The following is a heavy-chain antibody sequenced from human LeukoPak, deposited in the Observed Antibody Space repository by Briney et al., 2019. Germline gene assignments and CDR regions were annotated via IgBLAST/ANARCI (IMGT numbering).Heavy chain of an antibody. D-gene: IGHD1-26*01. CDR2: RYHSGST. V-gene: IGHV4-38-2*02. J-gene: IGHJ4*02. CDR1: GYSINSGYY. Sequence: SETLSLTCTVSGYSINSGYYWGWIREPPGKGLEWIGSRYHSGSTYDNPSLKSRVTISVDTSKNQFSLKLRSVTAADTAVYYCARVGPSYLSPIFDYWGQGTLVTVSS. CDR3: ARVGPSYLSPIFDY.